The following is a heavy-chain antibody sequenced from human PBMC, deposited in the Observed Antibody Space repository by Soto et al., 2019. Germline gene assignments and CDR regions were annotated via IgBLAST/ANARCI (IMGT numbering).Heavy chain of an antibody. J-gene: IGHJ4*02. CDR2: ISPKSGAT. Sequence: ASVKVSCKASGYTFIDYYMHWVRQAPGQGFEWLGRISPKSGATNYAQKFQGRVTMTWDTSLNTAYMELSSLISEDTAVYYCARPPGYISDWYYFDLWGQGTLGTVSS. V-gene: IGHV1-2*02. CDR3: ARPPGYISDWYYFDL. D-gene: IGHD3-9*01. CDR1: GYTFIDYY.